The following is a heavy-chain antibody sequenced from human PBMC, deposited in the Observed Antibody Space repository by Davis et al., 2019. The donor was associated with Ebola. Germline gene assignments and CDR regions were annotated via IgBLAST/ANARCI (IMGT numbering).Heavy chain of an antibody. Sequence: PGGSLRLSCAASGFTFDDYAMHWVRQAPGKGLEWVSLISWDGGSTYYADSVKGRFTISRDNSKNSLYLQMNSLRAEDTALYYCAKDQGGELSYFDYWGQGTLVTVSS. V-gene: IGHV3-43D*03. CDR3: AKDQGGELSYFDY. CDR1: GFTFDDYA. D-gene: IGHD3-16*02. J-gene: IGHJ4*02. CDR2: ISWDGGST.